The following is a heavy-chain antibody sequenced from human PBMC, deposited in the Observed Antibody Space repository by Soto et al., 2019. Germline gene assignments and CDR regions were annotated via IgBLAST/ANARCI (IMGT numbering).Heavy chain of an antibody. CDR3: ARLTYYDSSSPHYFDY. CDR1: FGSITGGGCY. V-gene: IGHV4-31*03. Sequence: NPSATLSLTCTVSFGSITGGGCYCIWIRQHPGKGLEWIGHIFYSGHTYYNPSLKSRPTISVDTSKNQFSLKLSSVTAADTAVYYCARLTYYDSSSPHYFDYWGQGTLVTVSS. J-gene: IGHJ4*02. CDR2: IFYSGHT. D-gene: IGHD3-22*01.